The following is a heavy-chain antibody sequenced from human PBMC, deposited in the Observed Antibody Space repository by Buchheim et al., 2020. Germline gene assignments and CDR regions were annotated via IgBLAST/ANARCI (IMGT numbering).Heavy chain of an antibody. D-gene: IGHD6-19*01. CDR1: GFTFSSYD. J-gene: IGHJ6*02. CDR2: IWYDGSNK. V-gene: IGHV3-33*01. CDR3: ARDLGYRSGWYGYYYYYGMDV. Sequence: QVQLVESGGGVVQPGRSLRLSCAASGFTFSSYDMHWVRQAPGKGLEWVAVIWYDGSNKYYADSVKGRFTISRDNSKNTLYLKMNSLAAEDTAVYYCARDLGYRSGWYGYYYYYGMDVWGQGTT.